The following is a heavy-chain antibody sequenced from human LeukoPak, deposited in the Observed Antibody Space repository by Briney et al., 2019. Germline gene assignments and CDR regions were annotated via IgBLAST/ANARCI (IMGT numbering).Heavy chain of an antibody. CDR3: ARDYYYMDV. CDR1: GFTFSSYE. CDR2: ISSSGSTI. J-gene: IGHJ6*03. V-gene: IGHV3-48*03. Sequence: GGSLRLSCAASGFTFSSYEMNWVRQAPGKGLEWVSYISSSGSTIYYADSVKGRFTISRDNAKNSLYLQMNSPRAEDTAVYYYARDYYYMDVWGKGTTVTISS.